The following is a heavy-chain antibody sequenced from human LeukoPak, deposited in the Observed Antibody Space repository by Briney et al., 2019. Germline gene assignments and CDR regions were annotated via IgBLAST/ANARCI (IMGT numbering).Heavy chain of an antibody. CDR3: ARLPMVRGVIISYYYYYGMDV. J-gene: IGHJ6*02. V-gene: IGHV3-7*01. Sequence: GGSLRLSCAASGFTFSSYWMSWVRQAPGKGLEWVANIKQDGSEKYYVDSVKGRFTISRDNAKNSLYPQMNSLRAEDTAVYYCARLPMVRGVIISYYYYYGMDVWGQGTTVTVSS. CDR2: IKQDGSEK. D-gene: IGHD3-10*01. CDR1: GFTFSSYW.